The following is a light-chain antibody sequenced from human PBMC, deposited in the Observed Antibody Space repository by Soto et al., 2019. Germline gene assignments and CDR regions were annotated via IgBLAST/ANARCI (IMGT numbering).Light chain of an antibody. J-gene: IGKJ5*01. CDR1: QSINND. CDR2: GAS. CDR3: QQRSDWPRIT. Sequence: EVVMTQSPATLSVSPGERATLSCRASQSINNDLAWYQHKPGQAPRLLIYGASTRAIGVPARFSGSGSGTEFTLTIDSLQSDDFAVYYCQQRSDWPRITFGQGTRLEIK. V-gene: IGKV3-15*01.